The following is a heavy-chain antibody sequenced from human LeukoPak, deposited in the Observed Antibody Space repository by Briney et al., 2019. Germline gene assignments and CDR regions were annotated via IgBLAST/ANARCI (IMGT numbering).Heavy chain of an antibody. CDR3: AKVKISGWYDGYAFDI. D-gene: IGHD6-19*01. CDR2: MNPNSGNT. J-gene: IGHJ3*02. Sequence: GASVKVSCKASGYTFTSYDINWVRQATGQGLEWMGWMNPNSGNTGYAQKFQGRVTMTRNTSISTAYMELSSLRSEDTAVYYCAKVKISGWYDGYAFDIWGQGTMVTVSS. CDR1: GYTFTSYD. V-gene: IGHV1-8*01.